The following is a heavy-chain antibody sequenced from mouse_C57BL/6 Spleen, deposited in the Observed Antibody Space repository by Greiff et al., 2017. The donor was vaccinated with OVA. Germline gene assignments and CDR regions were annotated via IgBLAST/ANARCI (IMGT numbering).Heavy chain of an antibody. Sequence: VQLQQSGAELVKPGASVKISCKASGYAFSSYWMNWVKQRPGKGLAWIGQIYPGDGDTNYNGKFKGKATLTADKSSSTAYMQLSSLTSEDSAVYFCASGGYYYGIFDYWGQGTTLTVSS. CDR3: ASGGYYYGIFDY. D-gene: IGHD1-1*01. CDR1: GYAFSSYW. CDR2: IYPGDGDT. J-gene: IGHJ2*01. V-gene: IGHV1-80*01.